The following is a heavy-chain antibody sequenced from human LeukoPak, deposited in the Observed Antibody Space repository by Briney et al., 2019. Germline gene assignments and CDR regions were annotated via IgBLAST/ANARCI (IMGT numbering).Heavy chain of an antibody. Sequence: ASVTVSFKASGYTFTGYYMHWVRQAPGQGVEWMGIINPSGGSTSYAQKFQGRVTITRETSTSTVYMELSSLRSEDTAVYYCARDSGMVRGTVDYWGQGTLVTVSS. V-gene: IGHV1-46*01. CDR2: INPSGGST. CDR3: ARDSGMVRGTVDY. J-gene: IGHJ4*02. CDR1: GYTFTGYY. D-gene: IGHD3-10*01.